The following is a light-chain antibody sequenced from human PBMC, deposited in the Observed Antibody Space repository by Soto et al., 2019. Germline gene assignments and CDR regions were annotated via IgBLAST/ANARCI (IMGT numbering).Light chain of an antibody. V-gene: IGKV3-20*01. CDR3: QQYGSSPRT. CDR1: QSVSSSY. J-gene: IGKJ1*01. Sequence: EIVLTQSPGTMSLCPGELATVSCRASQSVSSSYLAWYQQKPGQAPRLLIYGASSRATGIPDRFSGSGSGTDFTLTISRLEPEDFAVYYCQQYGSSPRTFGQGTKVDI. CDR2: GAS.